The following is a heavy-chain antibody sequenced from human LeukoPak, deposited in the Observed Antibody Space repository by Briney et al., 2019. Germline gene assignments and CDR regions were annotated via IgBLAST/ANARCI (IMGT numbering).Heavy chain of an antibody. J-gene: IGHJ4*02. V-gene: IGHV4-38-2*01. CDR1: GYSISSGYY. CDR3: ARHGNCSSTSCFDY. D-gene: IGHD2-2*01. CDR2: IYHSGST. Sequence: SETLSLTCAVSGYSISSGYYWGWIRQPPGKGLEWIGSIYHSGSTYYNPSLKSRVTISVDTSKNQFSPKLSSVTAADTAVYYCARHGNCSSTSCFDYWGQGTLVTVSS.